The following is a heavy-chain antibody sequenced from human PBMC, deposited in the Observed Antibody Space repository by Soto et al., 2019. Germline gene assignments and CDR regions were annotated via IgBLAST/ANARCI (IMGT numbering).Heavy chain of an antibody. CDR3: ARDGAYCGGDCYSSWFDP. D-gene: IGHD2-21*02. CDR2: INAGNGNT. CDR1: GYTFTSYA. Sequence: GASVKVSCKASGYTFTSYAMHWVRQAPGQRLEWMGWINAGNGNTKYSQKFQGRVTITRDTSASTAYMELSSLRSEDTAVYYCARDGAYCGGDCYSSWFDPWGQGTLVTVSS. V-gene: IGHV1-3*01. J-gene: IGHJ5*02.